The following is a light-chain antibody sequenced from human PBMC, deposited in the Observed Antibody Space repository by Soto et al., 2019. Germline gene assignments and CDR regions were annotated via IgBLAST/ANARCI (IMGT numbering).Light chain of an antibody. CDR3: SSYTASSTYL. CDR2: DVS. V-gene: IGLV2-14*03. J-gene: IGLJ1*01. CDR1: SRDVGGYNY. Sequence: QSVLNQPASVSGSPGQSITISCTGTSRDVGGYNYVSWYQHHPGKAPKLMIFDVSNRPSGVSNRFSGSKSGNTASLTISGLQAEDEADYYCSSYTASSTYLFATGTKVTVL.